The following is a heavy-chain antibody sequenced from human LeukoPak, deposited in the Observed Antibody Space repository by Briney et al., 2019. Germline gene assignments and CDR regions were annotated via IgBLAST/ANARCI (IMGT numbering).Heavy chain of an antibody. CDR3: ARDTNPLWAVPTFSDY. Sequence: SGGSLRLSCAASGFTFGSYAMHWVRQAPGKGLEWVAVISYDRSNKYYADSVKGRFTISRDNSKNTLYLQMNSLRAEDTAVYYCARDTNPLWAVPTFSDYWGQGTLVTVSS. D-gene: IGHD1-1*01. J-gene: IGHJ4*02. V-gene: IGHV3-30*04. CDR2: ISYDRSNK. CDR1: GFTFGSYA.